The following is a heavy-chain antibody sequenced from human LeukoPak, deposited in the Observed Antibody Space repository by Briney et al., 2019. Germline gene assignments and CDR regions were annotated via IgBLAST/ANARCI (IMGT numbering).Heavy chain of an antibody. Sequence: GESLKISCKGSGYSYTSYWIGWVRQMPGKGLEWMGIIYPGDSDTRYSPSFQGQVTISADTSINTAYLQWSSLKASDTAMYYCARERGASGYDSGMDFDYWGQGALVTVSS. CDR2: IYPGDSDT. J-gene: IGHJ4*02. CDR3: ARERGASGYDSGMDFDY. CDR1: GYSYTSYW. D-gene: IGHD5-12*01. V-gene: IGHV5-51*01.